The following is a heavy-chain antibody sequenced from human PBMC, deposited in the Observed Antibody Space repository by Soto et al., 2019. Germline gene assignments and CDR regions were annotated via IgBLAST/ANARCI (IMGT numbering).Heavy chain of an antibody. CDR2: ISWNSGSI. D-gene: IGHD6-19*01. V-gene: IGHV3-9*01. J-gene: IGHJ4*02. CDR3: AKARGAIAVAGTVVD. Sequence: GGSLRLSCAASGFTFDDYAMHWVRQAPGKGLEWVSGISWNSGSIGYADSVKGRFTISRDNAKNSLYLQMNSLRAEDTALYYCAKARGAIAVAGTVVDWGQGTLVTVSS. CDR1: GFTFDDYA.